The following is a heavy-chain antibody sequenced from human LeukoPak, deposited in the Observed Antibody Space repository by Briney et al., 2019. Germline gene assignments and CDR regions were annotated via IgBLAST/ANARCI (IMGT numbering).Heavy chain of an antibody. CDR2: IYYSGST. Sequence: PSETLSLTCTVSGGSISSSSYYWGWIRQPPGKGLEWIGSIYYSGSTYYNPSLKSRVTISVDTSKNQFSLKLSSVTAADTAVYYCARGLGWGRDYGGKWLTFQVYYYYMDVWGKGTTVTVSS. J-gene: IGHJ6*03. D-gene: IGHD4-23*01. CDR1: GGSISSSSYY. V-gene: IGHV4-39*07. CDR3: ARGLGWGRDYGGKWLTFQVYYYYMDV.